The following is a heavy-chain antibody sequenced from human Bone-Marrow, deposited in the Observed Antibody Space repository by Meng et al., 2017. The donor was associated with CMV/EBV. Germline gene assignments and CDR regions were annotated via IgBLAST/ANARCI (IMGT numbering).Heavy chain of an antibody. V-gene: IGHV1-46*04. CDR3: ARDGI. CDR1: GYTFTSYY. J-gene: IGHJ3*02. Sequence: ASVKVSCKASGYTFTSYYMHWVRQAPGQGLEWMGIINPSGGSTSYADSVKGRFTISRDNAKNTLYLQMNSLRAEDTAVYYCARDGIWGQGTMVTVSS. CDR2: INPSGGST.